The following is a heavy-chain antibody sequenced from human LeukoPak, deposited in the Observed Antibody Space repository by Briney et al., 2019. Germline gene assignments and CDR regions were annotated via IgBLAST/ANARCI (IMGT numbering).Heavy chain of an antibody. D-gene: IGHD4-23*01. CDR3: ARDSSGQDGGNRH. CDR2: ISSSGGTI. V-gene: IGHV3-48*04. CDR1: GFTFSSYS. Sequence: PGGSLRLSCAASGFTFSSYSMNWVRQAPGKGLEWVSYISSSGGTIYYADSVKGRFTISRDNAKNSLYLQMNGLRAEDTAVYYCARDSSGQDGGNRHWGQGTLVTVSS. J-gene: IGHJ4*02.